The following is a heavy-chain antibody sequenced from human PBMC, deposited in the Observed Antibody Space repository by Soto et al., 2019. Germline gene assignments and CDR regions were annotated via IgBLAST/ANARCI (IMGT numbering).Heavy chain of an antibody. Sequence: GVSLRLSWAASGCTFSDHYMGWIRQAQGKGLEWVGRTRNKANSYTTEYAASVKGRFTISRDDSKNSLYLQMNSLKTEDTAVYYCARGIAAAGNSGVYYFDYWGQGTLVTVSS. CDR3: ARGIAAAGNSGVYYFDY. D-gene: IGHD6-13*01. CDR2: TRNKANSYTT. CDR1: GCTFSDHY. J-gene: IGHJ4*02. V-gene: IGHV3-72*01.